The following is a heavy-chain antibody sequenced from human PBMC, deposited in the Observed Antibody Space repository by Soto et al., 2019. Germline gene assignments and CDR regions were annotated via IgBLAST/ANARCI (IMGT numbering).Heavy chain of an antibody. D-gene: IGHD2-8*02. CDR3: ARDKITGLFDY. Sequence: QVQLQQWGAGLLKPSEPLSLTCAVYGGSFSGYYWTWIRQPPGTGLEWIGEINHSGSTNYNPSLKSRVTISVDTSKNQFSLKLTSVTAADPAVYYCARDKITGLFDYWGQGTLVTVSS. J-gene: IGHJ4*02. CDR1: GGSFSGYY. CDR2: INHSGST. V-gene: IGHV4-34*01.